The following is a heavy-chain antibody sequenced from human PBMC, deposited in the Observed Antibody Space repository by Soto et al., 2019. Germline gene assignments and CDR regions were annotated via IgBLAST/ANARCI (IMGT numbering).Heavy chain of an antibody. CDR1: GFTFSSYG. V-gene: IGHV3-33*01. CDR3: ARGAIFGVVINYGMDV. CDR2: IWYDGSNK. Sequence: QVQLVESGGGVVQPGRSLRLSCAASGFTFSSYGMHWVRQAPGKGLEWVAVIWYDGSNKYYADSVKGRFTISRDNSKNTLYLQMNSLRAEHTAVYYCARGAIFGVVINYGMDVWGQGTTVTVSS. J-gene: IGHJ6*02. D-gene: IGHD3-3*01.